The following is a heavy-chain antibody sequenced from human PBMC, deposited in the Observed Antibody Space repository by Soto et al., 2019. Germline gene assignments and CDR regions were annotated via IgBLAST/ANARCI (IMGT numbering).Heavy chain of an antibody. Sequence: QVQLVESGGGVVQPGRSLRLSCAASGFIFSNFGMHWVRQAPGTGLEWVAVIWYDGSNEYYADSVKGRFTISKDNSKNTLYLQMNSLRAEDTAVYYCARDDIPGIAVATYGMDVWGQGTTVTVSS. V-gene: IGHV3-33*01. CDR3: ARDDIPGIAVATYGMDV. CDR1: GFIFSNFG. J-gene: IGHJ6*02. CDR2: IWYDGSNE. D-gene: IGHD6-19*01.